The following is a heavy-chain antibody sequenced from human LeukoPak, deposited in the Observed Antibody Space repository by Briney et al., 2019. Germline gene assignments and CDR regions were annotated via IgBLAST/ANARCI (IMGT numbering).Heavy chain of an antibody. CDR1: GFTFSRYW. V-gene: IGHV3-7*01. CDR2: IKQDGSEK. Sequence: GGSLRLSCAASGFTFSRYWMSWVRQAPGKGLEWVANIKQDGSEKNYVDSVKGRFTISRDNAKNSLYLQMTSLRAEDTAVFYCAKVRGSSSWSVMDVWGKGTTVTVSS. D-gene: IGHD6-13*01. CDR3: AKVRGSSSWSVMDV. J-gene: IGHJ6*03.